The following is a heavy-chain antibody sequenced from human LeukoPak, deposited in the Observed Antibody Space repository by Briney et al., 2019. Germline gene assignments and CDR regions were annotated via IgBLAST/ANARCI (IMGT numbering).Heavy chain of an antibody. Sequence: PGGSLRLSCAASGFTFSSNWMHWVRQAPGKGLVWFSRINEDAGNTNYEDSAKVRSTIFRDNAKNTLYLQMKSLRAEDTAMYFYARVSRYYYYGMDVWGQGTTVTVSS. CDR3: ARVSRYYYYGMDV. J-gene: IGHJ6*02. V-gene: IGHV3-74*01. CDR2: INEDAGNT. CDR1: GFTFSSNW.